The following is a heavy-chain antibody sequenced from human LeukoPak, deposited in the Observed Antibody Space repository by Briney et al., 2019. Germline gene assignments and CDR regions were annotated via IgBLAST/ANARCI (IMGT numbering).Heavy chain of an antibody. CDR3: ARHIAVAGYFDF. J-gene: IGHJ4*02. V-gene: IGHV4-39*01. CDR1: GGSITTSNYH. Sequence: SETLSLTCTVSGGSITTSNYHWGWIRQTPGQGLEWIGSIYYSGNAYYNPSLESRLTVSVDRSKNQFSLKLSSVTAADTAVYYCARHIAVAGYFDFWGQGTLVTVSS. CDR2: IYYSGNA. D-gene: IGHD6-19*01.